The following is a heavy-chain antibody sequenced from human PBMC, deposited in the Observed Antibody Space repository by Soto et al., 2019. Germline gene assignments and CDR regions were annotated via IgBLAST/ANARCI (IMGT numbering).Heavy chain of an antibody. V-gene: IGHV3-23*04. CDR1: GITISNYP. CDR3: VKDDGGYPSTAPH. CDR2: ISGSGDTT. D-gene: IGHD4-17*01. J-gene: IGHJ4*02. Sequence: EVRLVESGGGLVQPGGSLRLSCAASGITISNYPMSWVRQAPGKGLDWVSGISGSGDTTYYADSAKGRFTISKDISKNSLFLQLDSLRVEDSASYFCVKDDGGYPSTAPHWGQGTLVTVSP.